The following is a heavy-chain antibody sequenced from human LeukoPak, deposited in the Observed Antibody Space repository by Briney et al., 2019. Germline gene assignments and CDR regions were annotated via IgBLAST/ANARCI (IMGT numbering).Heavy chain of an antibody. CDR3: ASTQRNSGYDSQTFDY. V-gene: IGHV4-59*06. CDR2: IYYSGST. Sequence: SSETLSLTCTVSGGSISSYYWSWIRQPPGKGLEWIGYIYYSGSTYYNPSLKSRVTISVDTSKNQFSLKLSSVTAADTAVYYCASTQRNSGYDSQTFDYWGQGTLVTVSS. D-gene: IGHD5-12*01. CDR1: GGSISSYY. J-gene: IGHJ4*02.